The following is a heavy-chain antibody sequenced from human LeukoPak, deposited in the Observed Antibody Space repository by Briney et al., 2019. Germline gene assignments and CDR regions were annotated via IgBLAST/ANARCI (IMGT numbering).Heavy chain of an antibody. J-gene: IGHJ4*02. CDR1: GGSISSFY. Sequence: PSETLSLTCSVSGGSISSFYWSWIRQPAGKGLEWIGRIYSSGSTSYNPSLKSRVTMSVDTSKNQFSLKLSSVTAADTAVYYCARSSFKSSGRFDYWGQGTLVTVSP. V-gene: IGHV4-4*07. CDR3: ARSSFKSSGRFDY. D-gene: IGHD6-19*01. CDR2: IYSSGST.